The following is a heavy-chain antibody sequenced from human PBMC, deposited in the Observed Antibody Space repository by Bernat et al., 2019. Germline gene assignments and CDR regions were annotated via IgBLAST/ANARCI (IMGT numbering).Heavy chain of an antibody. CDR2: ISYDGSNK. J-gene: IGHJ4*02. D-gene: IGHD3-22*01. V-gene: IGHV3-30*18. Sequence: QVQLVESGGGVVQPGRSLRLSCAASGFTFSTYGMHWVRQAPGKGLEWVAVISYDGSNKYYADSVKGRFTISRDNSKNTLFLQMNGLRAEDTAVYYCKKGPNHYYDSSGYMYYFDSWGQGALVTVSS. CDR3: KKGPNHYYDSSGYMYYFDS. CDR1: GFTFSTYG.